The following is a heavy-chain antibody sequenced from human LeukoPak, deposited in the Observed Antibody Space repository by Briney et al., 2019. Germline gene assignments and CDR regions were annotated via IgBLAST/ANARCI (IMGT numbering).Heavy chain of an antibody. CDR1: GYTLTELS. V-gene: IGHV1-24*01. D-gene: IGHD3-10*01. Sequence: ASVKVSCKVSGYTLTELSMHWVRQAPGKGLEWMGGFDPEDGETIYAQKFQGRVTMTEDTSTDTAYMELSSLRSEDTAVYYCARGERFGDGYYYGMDVWGQGTTVTVSS. CDR3: ARGERFGDGYYYGMDV. CDR2: FDPEDGET. J-gene: IGHJ6*02.